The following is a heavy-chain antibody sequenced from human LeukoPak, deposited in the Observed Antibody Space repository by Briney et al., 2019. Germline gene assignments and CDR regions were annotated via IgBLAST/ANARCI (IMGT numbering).Heavy chain of an antibody. V-gene: IGHV3-66*02. J-gene: IGHJ6*03. CDR1: GFSVSDSY. CDR3: ARGENYYFHTDV. CDR2: LYSGGDT. D-gene: IGHD2/OR15-2a*01. Sequence: GGSLRLSCAASGFSVSDSYMSWVRQAPGKGLEWVSILYSGGDTYYSASVRGRFTISRDNAKNTLYLQMNTLSAADTAVYFCARGENYYFHTDVWGKGATVTVSS.